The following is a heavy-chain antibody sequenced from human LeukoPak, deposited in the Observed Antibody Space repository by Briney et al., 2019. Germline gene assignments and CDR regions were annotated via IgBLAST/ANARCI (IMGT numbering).Heavy chain of an antibody. J-gene: IGHJ4*02. D-gene: IGHD2-15*01. Sequence: ASVKVSCKASGYTFTSYYMHWVRQAPGQGLEWMGIIDPSNGSTNYTQKFQGRVTMTRDMSTSTVYMGLSSLRSEDTAVYYCARDPVYCSGAICYPSGGFDYWGQGTLVTVSS. CDR2: IDPSNGST. V-gene: IGHV1-46*01. CDR3: ARDPVYCSGAICYPSGGFDY. CDR1: GYTFTSYY.